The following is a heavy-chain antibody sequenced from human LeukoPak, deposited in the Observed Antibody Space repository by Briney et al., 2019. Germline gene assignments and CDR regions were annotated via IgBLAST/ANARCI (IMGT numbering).Heavy chain of an antibody. D-gene: IGHD2-15*01. Sequence: GGSLRLSCAASGFTFSSYWMHWVRQAPGKGLVWVSRINSDGSSTSYADSVKGRFTISRDNAKNTLYLQMNSLRAEDTAVYYCTRHHRVRDGCSGGSCYSAIYYYYYMDVWGKGTTVTVSS. CDR1: GFTFSSYW. V-gene: IGHV3-74*01. J-gene: IGHJ6*03. CDR2: INSDGSST. CDR3: TRHHRVRDGCSGGSCYSAIYYYYYMDV.